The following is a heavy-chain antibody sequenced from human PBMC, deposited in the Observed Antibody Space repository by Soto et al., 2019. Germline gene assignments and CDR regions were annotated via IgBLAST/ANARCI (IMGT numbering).Heavy chain of an antibody. V-gene: IGHV3-23*01. Sequence: GGSLKLSCAASGFTFSSYAMSWVRQAPGKGLEWVSAISGSGGSTYYADSVKGRFTISRDNSKNTLYLQMNSLRAEDTAVYYCAGPAVISSSWCFDYWGQGTLVTVSS. CDR2: ISGSGGST. J-gene: IGHJ4*02. CDR1: GFTFSSYA. CDR3: AGPAVISSSWCFDY. D-gene: IGHD6-13*01.